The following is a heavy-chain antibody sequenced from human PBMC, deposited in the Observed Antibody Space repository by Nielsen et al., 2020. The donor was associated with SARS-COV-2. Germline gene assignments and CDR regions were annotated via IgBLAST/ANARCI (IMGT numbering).Heavy chain of an antibody. J-gene: IGHJ4*02. CDR2: ILPIFGAT. CDR1: GGTFGSHG. V-gene: IGHV1-69*13. Sequence: SVKVSCKASGGTFGSHGVTWVRQAPGQGLEWMGGILPIFGATNYAQQFQGRVTITADESTSTAYLDLSSLRSDDTAVYYCARDSSGTYRRVDYWGQGTLVTVSS. CDR3: ARDSSGTYRRVDY. D-gene: IGHD3-22*01.